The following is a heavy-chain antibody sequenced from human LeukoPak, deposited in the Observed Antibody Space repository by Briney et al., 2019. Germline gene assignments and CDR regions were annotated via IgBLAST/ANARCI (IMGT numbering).Heavy chain of an antibody. J-gene: IGHJ4*02. V-gene: IGHV3-74*01. Sequence: GGSLRLSCAASGFTFSSHWMHWVRQAPGKGLVCVARIKSAGTYRDYGDSVRGRFTISRDNAKDTLYLQMNSLRAEDTAVYYCVRDDRSYGVDYWGQGTPVTVSS. CDR1: GFTFSSHW. CDR3: VRDDRSYGVDY. CDR2: IKSAGTYR. D-gene: IGHD4-17*01.